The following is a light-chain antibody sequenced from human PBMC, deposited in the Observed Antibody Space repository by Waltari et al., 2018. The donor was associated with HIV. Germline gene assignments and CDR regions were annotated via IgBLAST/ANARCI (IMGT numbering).Light chain of an antibody. CDR1: SSNIGADYD. CDR2: GNK. V-gene: IGLV1-40*01. J-gene: IGLJ2*01. Sequence: QSVLPQPPSVSGAPGQRVTISCTGGSSNIGADYDVHWSQQIPGTAPKLLISGNKNRPSGVPDRFSASKSGTSASLAITGLQAEDEADYFCQSYDRSLSASVVFGGGTKLTVL. CDR3: QSYDRSLSASVV.